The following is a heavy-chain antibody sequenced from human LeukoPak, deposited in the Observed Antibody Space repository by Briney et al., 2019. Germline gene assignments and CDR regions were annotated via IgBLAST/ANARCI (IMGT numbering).Heavy chain of an antibody. V-gene: IGHV4-30-2*01. Sequence: SQTLSLTCAVSGGSISSGGYSWSWIRQPPGKGLEWIGYIYHSGSTYYNPSLKSRVTISVDRSKNQFSLKLSSVTAADTAVYYCAREDITNRFDPWGQGTLVTVSS. CDR3: AREDITNRFDP. CDR2: IYHSGST. CDR1: GGSISSGGYS. D-gene: IGHD3-16*01. J-gene: IGHJ5*02.